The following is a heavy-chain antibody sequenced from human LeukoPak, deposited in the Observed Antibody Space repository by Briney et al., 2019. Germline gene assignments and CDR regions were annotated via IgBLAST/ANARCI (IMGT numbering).Heavy chain of an antibody. CDR3: AKDRTRSDF. D-gene: IGHD3/OR15-3a*01. CDR2: ISGSGVTT. Sequence: PGGSLRLSCVASGFTFSSNAMSWVRQAPGKGLEWVSAISGSGVTTYYADYVKGRFTISRDNSKNTLFLQMNSLRVEDTAVYYCAKDRTRSDFWGQGPLVTVSS. V-gene: IGHV3-23*01. CDR1: GFTFSSNA. J-gene: IGHJ4*02.